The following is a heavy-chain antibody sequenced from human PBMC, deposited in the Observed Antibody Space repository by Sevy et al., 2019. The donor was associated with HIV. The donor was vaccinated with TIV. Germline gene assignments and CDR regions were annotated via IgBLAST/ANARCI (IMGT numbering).Heavy chain of an antibody. CDR2: IWYDGSNK. D-gene: IGHD3-3*01. Sequence: GGSLRLSCAASGFTFSSYGMHWVRQAPGKGLEWVAVIWYDGSNKYYADSVKGRFTISRDNSKNTLYLQMNSLRAEDTAVYYCAGAFWSGYSPHYYGMDVWGQGTTVTVSS. J-gene: IGHJ6*02. CDR1: GFTFSSYG. V-gene: IGHV3-33*01. CDR3: AGAFWSGYSPHYYGMDV.